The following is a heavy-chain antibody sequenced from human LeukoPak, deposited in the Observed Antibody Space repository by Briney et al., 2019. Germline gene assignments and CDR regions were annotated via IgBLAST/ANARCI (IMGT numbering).Heavy chain of an antibody. J-gene: IGHJ6*03. CDR2: INHSGST. CDR3: AREYPRYYYYYMDV. CDR1: GGSFSGYY. Sequence: SETLPLTCAVYGGSFSGYYWSWIRQPPGKGLEWIGEINHSGSTNYNPSLKSRVTISVDTSKNQFSLKLSSVTAADTAVYYCAREYPRYYYYYMDVWGKGTTVTVSS. D-gene: IGHD2-2*01. V-gene: IGHV4-34*01.